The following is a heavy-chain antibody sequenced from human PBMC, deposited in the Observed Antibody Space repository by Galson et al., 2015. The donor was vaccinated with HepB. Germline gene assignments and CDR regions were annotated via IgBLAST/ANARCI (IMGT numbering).Heavy chain of an antibody. D-gene: IGHD2-2*01. Sequence: SLRLSCAASGFTFSSYSMNWVRQAPGKGLEWVSYISSSSSTIYYADSVKGRFTISRDNAKNSLYLQMNSLRAEDTAVYYCARGGVQYQLPPYYFDYWGQGTLVTVSS. V-gene: IGHV3-48*01. CDR2: ISSSSSTI. CDR1: GFTFSSYS. CDR3: ARGGVQYQLPPYYFDY. J-gene: IGHJ4*02.